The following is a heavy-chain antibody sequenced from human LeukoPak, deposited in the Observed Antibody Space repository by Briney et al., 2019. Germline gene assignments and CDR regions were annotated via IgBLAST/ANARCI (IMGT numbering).Heavy chain of an antibody. Sequence: GESLKISCKGSGYSFTSYWIGWVRQMPGKGLEWMGIIYPVDSDTRYSPPFQGQVTISADQSISTAYLQWSSLKAPDTAMYYCARRSSGYGAFDYWGQGTLVTVSS. J-gene: IGHJ4*02. CDR2: IYPVDSDT. CDR3: ARRSSGYGAFDY. V-gene: IGHV5-51*01. D-gene: IGHD5-12*01. CDR1: GYSFTSYW.